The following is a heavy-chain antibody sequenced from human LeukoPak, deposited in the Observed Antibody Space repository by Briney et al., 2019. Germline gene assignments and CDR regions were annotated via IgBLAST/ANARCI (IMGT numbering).Heavy chain of an antibody. Sequence: SETLSLTCTVSGGSISSYYWSWIRQPPGKGLEWIGYIYYSGSTNYNPSLKSRVTISVDTSKNQFSLKLSSATAADTAVYYCARAVRLANWNYVYYYGMDVWGQGTTVTVSS. V-gene: IGHV4-59*01. CDR1: GGSISSYY. CDR3: ARAVRLANWNYVYYYGMDV. CDR2: IYYSGST. J-gene: IGHJ6*02. D-gene: IGHD1-7*01.